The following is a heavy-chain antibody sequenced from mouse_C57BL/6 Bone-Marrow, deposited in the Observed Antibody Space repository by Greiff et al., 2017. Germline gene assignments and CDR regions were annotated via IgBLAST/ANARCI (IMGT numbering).Heavy chain of an antibody. CDR3: AWPAPWFAY. CDR2: IYPRSGNT. J-gene: IGHJ3*01. V-gene: IGHV1-81*01. Sequence: QVQLKESGAELARPGASVKLSCKASGYTFTSYGISWVKQRTGQGLEWIGEIYPRSGNTYYNEKFKGKATLTADKSSSTPYMGVRSLTSKDSAVYFCAWPAPWFAYWGQGTLVTVSA. CDR1: GYTFTSYG.